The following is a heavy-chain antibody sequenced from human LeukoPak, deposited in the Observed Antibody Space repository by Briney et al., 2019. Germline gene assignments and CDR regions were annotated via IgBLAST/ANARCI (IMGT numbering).Heavy chain of an antibody. Sequence: ASVKVSCKASVYTFTSYAMNWVRQAPGQGLEWMGWINTNTGNPTYAQGFTGRFVFSLDTSVSTAYLQISSLKAEDTAVYYCARVVLAPYYYYGMDVWGQGTTVTVSS. V-gene: IGHV7-4-1*02. CDR1: VYTFTSYA. J-gene: IGHJ6*02. CDR3: ARVVLAPYYYYGMDV. CDR2: INTNTGNP. D-gene: IGHD2-8*01.